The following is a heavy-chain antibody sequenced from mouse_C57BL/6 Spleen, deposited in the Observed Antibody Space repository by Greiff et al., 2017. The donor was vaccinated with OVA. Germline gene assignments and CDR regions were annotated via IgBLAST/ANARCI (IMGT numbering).Heavy chain of an antibody. D-gene: IGHD3-3*01. J-gene: IGHJ4*01. CDR2: INPNNGGT. CDR1: GYTFTDYY. Sequence: EVQLQQSGPELVQPGASVKISCKASGYTFTDYYMNWVKQSHGKSLEWIGDINPNNGGTSYNQKFKGKATLTVDKSSSTAYMELRSLTSEDSAVYYCARYPIRAGYYYAMDYWGQGTSVTVSS. CDR3: ARYPIRAGYYYAMDY. V-gene: IGHV1-26*01.